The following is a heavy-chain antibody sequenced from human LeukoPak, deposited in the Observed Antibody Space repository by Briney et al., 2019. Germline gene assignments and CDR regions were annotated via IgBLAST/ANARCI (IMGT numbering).Heavy chain of an antibody. CDR1: GSTFSSYA. CDR3: VKGSGYSYARPFDF. D-gene: IGHD5-18*01. Sequence: GGSLRLSCSASGSTFSSYAMHWVRQAPGKGLEYVSVISSNGGSTYYADSVKGSFTISRDNSRNTLYLQMSSLRAEDTAVYYCVKGSGYSYARPFDFWGQGTLATVSS. V-gene: IGHV3-64D*09. CDR2: ISSNGGST. J-gene: IGHJ4*02.